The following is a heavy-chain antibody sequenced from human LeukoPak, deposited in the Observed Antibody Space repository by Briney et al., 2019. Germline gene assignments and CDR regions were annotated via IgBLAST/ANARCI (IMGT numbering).Heavy chain of an antibody. Sequence: GGSLRLSCVGSGFTFSNYWMSWVRQAPGKGLEWVANIKQVGSEKYYVDSVEGRFTISRDNAKNSLYLQMNSLRAEDTALYHCAREFYYDSSGAFDIWGQGTMVTVSS. CDR1: GFTFSNYW. D-gene: IGHD3-22*01. CDR3: AREFYYDSSGAFDI. J-gene: IGHJ3*02. V-gene: IGHV3-7*03. CDR2: IKQVGSEK.